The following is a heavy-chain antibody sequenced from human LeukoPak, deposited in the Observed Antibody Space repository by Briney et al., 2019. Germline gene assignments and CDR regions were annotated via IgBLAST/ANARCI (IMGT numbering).Heavy chain of an antibody. CDR3: ARDYSGSYYFSRYYFDY. V-gene: IGHV1-46*01. CDR1: GYTFTSYY. J-gene: IGHJ4*02. CDR2: INGNGGGR. Sequence: ASVKVSCKASGYTFTSYYMHWVRQAPGQGLEWVGLINGNGGGRVYAQKLQGRVTMTTDTSTSTAYMELRSLRSDDTAVYYCARDYSGSYYFSRYYFDYWGQGTLVTVSS. D-gene: IGHD1-26*01.